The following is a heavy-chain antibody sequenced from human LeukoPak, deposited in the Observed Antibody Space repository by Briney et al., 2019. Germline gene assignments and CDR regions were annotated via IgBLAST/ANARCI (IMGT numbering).Heavy chain of an antibody. CDR1: GYTFTGYY. J-gene: IGHJ4*02. CDR3: ARDQAAAGYFDY. D-gene: IGHD6-13*01. V-gene: IGHV1-2*06. CDR2: INPNSGGT. Sequence: GASVKVSCKASGYTFTGYYMHWVRQAPGQGLEWMGRINPNSGGTNYAQKFRGRVTMTRDTSISTAYMELSRLRSDDTAVYYCARDQAAAGYFDYWGQGTLVTVSS.